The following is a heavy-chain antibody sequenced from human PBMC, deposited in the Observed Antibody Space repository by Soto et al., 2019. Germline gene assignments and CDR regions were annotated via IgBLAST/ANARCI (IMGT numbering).Heavy chain of an antibody. CDR1: GFTFSSYA. D-gene: IGHD6-13*01. V-gene: IGHV3-30-3*01. Sequence: QVQLVESGGGVVQPGRSLRLSCAASGFTFSSYAMHWVRQAPGKGLEWVAVISYDGSNKYYADSVKGRFTISRDNSKNTLYLQMNSLRAEDTAVYYCARDSVAAAGTGSFDYWGQGTLVTVSS. J-gene: IGHJ4*02. CDR2: ISYDGSNK. CDR3: ARDSVAAAGTGSFDY.